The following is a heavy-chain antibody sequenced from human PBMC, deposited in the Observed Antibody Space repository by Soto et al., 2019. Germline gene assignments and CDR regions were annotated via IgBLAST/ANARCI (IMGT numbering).Heavy chain of an antibody. CDR3: ASGYGSGSYGDAFDI. V-gene: IGHV1-18*01. CDR2: ISAYNGNT. CDR1: GYTFTSYG. Sequence: ASVKVSCKASGYTFTSYGISWVRQAPGQGLEWMGWISAYNGNTNYAQKLQGRVTMTTDTSTSTAYMELRSLRSDDTAVYYCASGYGSGSYGDAFDIWGQGTMVTVSS. J-gene: IGHJ3*02. D-gene: IGHD3-10*01.